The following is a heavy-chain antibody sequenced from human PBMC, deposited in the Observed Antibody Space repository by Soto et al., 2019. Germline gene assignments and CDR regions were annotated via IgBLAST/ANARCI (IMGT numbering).Heavy chain of an antibody. CDR2: ISAYNGNT. V-gene: IGHV1-18*01. J-gene: IGHJ5*02. Sequence: GASVKVSCKASGYTFTSYGISWVRQAPGQGLEWMGWISAYNGNTNYAQKLQGRVTMTTDTSTSTAYMELRSLRSDDTAVYYCARVGHGIAARPPDLLDPWGQRTLVTVSS. CDR1: GYTFTSYG. D-gene: IGHD6-6*01. CDR3: ARVGHGIAARPPDLLDP.